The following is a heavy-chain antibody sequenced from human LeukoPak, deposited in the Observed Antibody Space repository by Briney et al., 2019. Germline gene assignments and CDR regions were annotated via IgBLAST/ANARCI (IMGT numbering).Heavy chain of an antibody. V-gene: IGHV1-2*02. D-gene: IGHD1-26*01. CDR3: ARDLVGATDY. CDR2: INPNSGGT. Sequence: EASVKVSCKASGYTFTGYYMHWVRQAPGQGLEWMGWINPNSGGTNYAQKFQGRVTMTRDTSITTAYMELSRLRSDDTAVYYCARDLVGATDYWGQGTLVTVSS. CDR1: GYTFTGYY. J-gene: IGHJ4*02.